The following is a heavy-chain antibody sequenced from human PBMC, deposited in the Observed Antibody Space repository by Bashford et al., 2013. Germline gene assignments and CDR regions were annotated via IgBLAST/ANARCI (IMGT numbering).Heavy chain of an antibody. CDR2: IYYSGST. V-gene: IGHV4-31*01. J-gene: IGHJ4*02. CDR1: GGSISSGGYY. CDR3: ARVPLLGTTSSGYFDY. Sequence: SSETLSLTCTVSGGSISSGGYYWSWIRQHPGKGLEWIGYIYYSGSTYYNPSLKSLVTISVDTSKNQFSLKLSSVTAADTAVYYCARVPLLGTTSSGYFDYWGQGTLVTVSS. D-gene: IGHD3-22*01.